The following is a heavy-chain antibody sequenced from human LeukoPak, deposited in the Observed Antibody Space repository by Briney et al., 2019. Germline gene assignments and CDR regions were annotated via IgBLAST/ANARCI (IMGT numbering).Heavy chain of an antibody. V-gene: IGHV4-59*01. Sequence: SETLSLTCTVSGGSISSYYWNWIRQPPGKGLEWIGSIYGSGSSNYNPSLKSRVTISLDASKRQFSLQLSSVTAADTAIYYCARGEGELGLYYFDFWGQGALVTVSS. D-gene: IGHD3-16*01. CDR2: IYGSGSS. CDR1: GGSISSYY. J-gene: IGHJ4*02. CDR3: ARGEGELGLYYFDF.